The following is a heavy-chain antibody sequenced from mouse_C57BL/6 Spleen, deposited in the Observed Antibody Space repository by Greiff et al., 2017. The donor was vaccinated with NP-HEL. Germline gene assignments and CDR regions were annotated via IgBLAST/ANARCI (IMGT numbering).Heavy chain of an antibody. CDR3: ARLYYGNYDYFDY. CDR1: GYTFTDYY. J-gene: IGHJ2*01. V-gene: IGHV1-19*01. Sequence: EVQLQQSGPVLVKPGASVKMSCKASGYTFTDYYMNWVKQSHGKSLEWIGVINPYNGGTSYNQKFKGKATLTVDKSSSTAYMELNSLTSEDSAVYYCARLYYGNYDYFDYWGQGTTLTVSS. D-gene: IGHD2-1*01. CDR2: INPYNGGT.